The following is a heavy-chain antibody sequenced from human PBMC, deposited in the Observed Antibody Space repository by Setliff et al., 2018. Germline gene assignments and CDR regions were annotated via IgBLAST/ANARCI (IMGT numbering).Heavy chain of an antibody. CDR1: GGSISSSSYY. V-gene: IGHV4-39*07. D-gene: IGHD3-22*01. CDR2: IYYSGST. J-gene: IGHJ3*02. Sequence: SETLSLTCTVSGGSISSSSYYWGWIRQPPGKGLEWIGSIYYSGSTYYNPSLKSRVTISVDTSKNQFSLKLSSVTAADTAVCYCARDLIPVTYYYDSSGYSGAFDIWGQGTMVTVSS. CDR3: ARDLIPVTYYYDSSGYSGAFDI.